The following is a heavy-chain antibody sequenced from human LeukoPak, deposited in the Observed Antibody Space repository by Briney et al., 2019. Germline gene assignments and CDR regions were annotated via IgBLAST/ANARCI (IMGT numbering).Heavy chain of an antibody. Sequence: GGSLRLSCAASGFTFSSYGMHWVRQAPGKGLEWVAFITYDGTNTYYADSVNGRFTISRDNSKNPLYLQMNSLRPEDTAVYYCAKDREFRDIVVVVAAMTHWGQGPLVTVSS. V-gene: IGHV3-30*18. CDR2: ITYDGTNT. CDR1: GFTFSSYG. D-gene: IGHD2-15*01. J-gene: IGHJ4*02. CDR3: AKDREFRDIVVVVAAMTH.